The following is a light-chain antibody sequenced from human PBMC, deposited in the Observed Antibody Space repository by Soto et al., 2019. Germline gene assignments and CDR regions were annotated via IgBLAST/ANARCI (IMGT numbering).Light chain of an antibody. J-gene: IGKJ4*01. CDR3: QHFGSSHAP. V-gene: IGKV3-20*01. CDR2: GAS. CDR1: QSVGSSY. Sequence: EIVLMQSPGTVSLSPGERATVSCRASQSVGSSYLAWYQQKPGQAPRLLLYGASSRATCIPDRFSVIGSGTDFTLTISILEPEDFAVYYCQHFGSSHAPFGGGTEVEIK.